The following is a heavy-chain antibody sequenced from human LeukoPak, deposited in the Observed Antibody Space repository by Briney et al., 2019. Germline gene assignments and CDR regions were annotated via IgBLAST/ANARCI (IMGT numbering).Heavy chain of an antibody. V-gene: IGHV4-61*02. CDR1: VGSISSGSYY. D-gene: IGHD1-26*01. J-gene: IGHJ5*02. CDR2: IYTSGST. Sequence: SQTLSLTCTVSVGSISSGSYYWSWIRQPAGKGLEWIGRIYTSGSTNYNPSLKSRVTISVDTSKNQFSLKLSSVTAADTAVYYCARDRVGASWFDPWGQGTLVTVSS. CDR3: ARDRVGASWFDP.